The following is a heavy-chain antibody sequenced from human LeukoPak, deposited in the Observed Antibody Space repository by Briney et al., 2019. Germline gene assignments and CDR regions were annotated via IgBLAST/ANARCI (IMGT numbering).Heavy chain of an antibody. V-gene: IGHV1-24*01. CDR2: FDPEDGET. D-gene: IGHD2/OR15-2a*01. J-gene: IGHJ6*03. CDR1: GYTLTELS. CDR3: ATDFFEPAGMDV. Sequence: GASVKVSCEVSGYTLTELSMHWVRQAPGKGLEWMGGFDPEDGETIYAQKFQGRVTMTEDTSTDTAYMELSSLRSEDTAVYYCATDFFEPAGMDVWGKGTTVTVSS.